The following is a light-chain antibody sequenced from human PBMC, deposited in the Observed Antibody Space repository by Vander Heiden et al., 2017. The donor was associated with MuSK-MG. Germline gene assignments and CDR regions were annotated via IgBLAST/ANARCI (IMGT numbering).Light chain of an antibody. V-gene: IGKV1-39*01. CDR3: QQSDATPFT. J-gene: IGKJ4*01. Sequence: DIQMTQSPSSLSASVRDRVTITCRASQSISSYLNWYQLKPGRAPKLLIYAASSLQSGVPSRFSGSGSGTDFTLTISRLQPEDFATYYCQQSDATPFTFGGGTKVXIK. CDR1: QSISSY. CDR2: AAS.